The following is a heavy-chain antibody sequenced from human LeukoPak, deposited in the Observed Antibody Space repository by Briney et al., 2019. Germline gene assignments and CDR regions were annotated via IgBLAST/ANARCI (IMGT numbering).Heavy chain of an antibody. V-gene: IGHV4-59*11. CDR1: GGSISSHY. Sequence: MPSETLSLTCTVSGGSISSHYWSWIRQPPGEGLEWIAYLFDRLNTKDNTSLQSRLTLSADTSKNQFSLRLSSVTAADTAVYYCATIKRGSIFGYFDFWGQGIKVTVSS. CDR3: ATIKRGSIFGYFDF. D-gene: IGHD5-18*01. J-gene: IGHJ4*02. CDR2: LFDRLNT.